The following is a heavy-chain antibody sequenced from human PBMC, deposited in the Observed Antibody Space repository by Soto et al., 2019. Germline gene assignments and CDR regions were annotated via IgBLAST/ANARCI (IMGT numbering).Heavy chain of an antibody. CDR3: ARAYPYCSGGSCANTPQDYYGMDV. Sequence: QVQLVQSGAEVKKPGASVKVSCKASGYTFTGYYMHWVRQAPGQGLEWMGWINPNSGGTNYAQKFQGWVTMTRDTSISTAYMELSRPRSDDTALYYCARAYPYCSGGSCANTPQDYYGMDVWDQGTTVTVSS. V-gene: IGHV1-2*04. CDR2: INPNSGGT. D-gene: IGHD2-15*01. CDR1: GYTFTGYY. J-gene: IGHJ6*02.